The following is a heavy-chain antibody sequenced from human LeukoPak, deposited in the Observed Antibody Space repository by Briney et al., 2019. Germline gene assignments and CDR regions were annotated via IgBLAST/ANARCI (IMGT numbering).Heavy chain of an antibody. CDR1: GGSFSGYY. Sequence: PSETLSLTCAVYGGSFSGYYWSWICQPPGKGLEWIGEINHSGSTNYSPSLKSRVTISVDTSKNQFSLKLSSVTAADTAVYYCARDLSGAAGYYCYMDVCGKGTTVTISS. J-gene: IGHJ6*03. CDR2: INHSGST. CDR3: ARDLSGAAGYYCYMDV. V-gene: IGHV4-34*01. D-gene: IGHD6-13*01.